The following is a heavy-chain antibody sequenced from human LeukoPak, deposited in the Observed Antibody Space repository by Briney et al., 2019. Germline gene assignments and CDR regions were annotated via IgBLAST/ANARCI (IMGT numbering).Heavy chain of an antibody. CDR3: ARDKVAVDGPRFDP. J-gene: IGHJ5*02. CDR1: GGSIIGYY. V-gene: IGHV4-4*09. Sequence: SETLSLTCTVSGGSIIGYYWTWIRQPPGKGLERIGYIYTSGSTDYNPSLKSRVTISVDMSKNQFSLQLSSVTAADTAVYYCARDKVAVDGPRFDPWGQGTLVTVSS. CDR2: IYTSGST. D-gene: IGHD6-19*01.